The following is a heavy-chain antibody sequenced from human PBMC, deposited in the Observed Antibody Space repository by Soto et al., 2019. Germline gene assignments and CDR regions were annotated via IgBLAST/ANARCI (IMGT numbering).Heavy chain of an antibody. CDR2: ISSSSSYI. Sequence: GGSLRLSCAASGFTFSSYSMNWVRQAPGKGLEWVSSISSSSSYIYYADSVKGRFTISRDNAKNSLYLQMNSLRAEDTAVYYCARDRSERITIFGVAPRIYGMDVWGQGTTVTVSS. J-gene: IGHJ6*02. CDR3: ARDRSERITIFGVAPRIYGMDV. V-gene: IGHV3-21*01. D-gene: IGHD3-3*01. CDR1: GFTFSSYS.